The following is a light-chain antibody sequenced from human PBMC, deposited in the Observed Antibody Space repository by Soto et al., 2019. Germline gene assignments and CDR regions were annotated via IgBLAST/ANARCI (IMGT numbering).Light chain of an antibody. CDR3: QQSYRPPQT. CDR1: QSISTY. J-gene: IGKJ1*01. Sequence: DIQMTQSPSSLSASVGDRVTITCRASQSISTYLNWYQQKPGKAPKVLIYAASNLQSGVPSRFTGSGSGTDFPLTIPSLQPENFPIYSLQQSYRPPQTFGQGTKVDIK. V-gene: IGKV1-39*01. CDR2: AAS.